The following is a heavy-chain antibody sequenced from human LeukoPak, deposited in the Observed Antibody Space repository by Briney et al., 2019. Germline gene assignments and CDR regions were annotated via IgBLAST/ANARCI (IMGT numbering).Heavy chain of an antibody. V-gene: IGHV1-2*02. J-gene: IGHJ4*02. CDR1: GYTFTGYY. CDR2: INPNSGDT. Sequence: GASVKVSCKASGYTFTGYYMHWVRQAPGQGLEWMGWINPNSGDTNYSQKFQGRVTMTRNTSISTAYMELSSLRSEDTAVYYCARASWVPAAKFDYWGQGTLVTVSS. CDR3: ARASWVPAAKFDY. D-gene: IGHD2-2*01.